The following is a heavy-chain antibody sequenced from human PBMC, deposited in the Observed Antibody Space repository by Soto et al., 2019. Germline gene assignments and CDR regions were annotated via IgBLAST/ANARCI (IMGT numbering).Heavy chain of an antibody. J-gene: IGHJ4*02. CDR2: ISSTSSSI. Sequence: PGGSLRLSCVASGFNFNIYGMNWARQVPGKGLEWLSFISSTSSSINYADSMKGRFTVSRDNAKNSLYLQMNNLRAEDTAVYYCARAPIDYWGRGTLVTVSS. CDR3: ARAPIDY. CDR1: GFNFNIYG. V-gene: IGHV3-21*06.